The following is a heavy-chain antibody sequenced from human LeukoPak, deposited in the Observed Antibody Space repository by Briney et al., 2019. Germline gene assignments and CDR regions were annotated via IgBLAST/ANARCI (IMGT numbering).Heavy chain of an antibody. Sequence: PGGSLRLSCAASGFTFSDHYMDWVRQAPGKGLEWVSAISGSGGSTYSADSVKGRFTISRDNSKNTLYLQMNSLRAEDTAVYYCAGGGGSYFDYWGQGTLVTVSS. CDR1: GFTFSDHY. V-gene: IGHV3-23*01. J-gene: IGHJ4*02. CDR2: ISGSGGST. CDR3: AGGGGSYFDY. D-gene: IGHD3-16*01.